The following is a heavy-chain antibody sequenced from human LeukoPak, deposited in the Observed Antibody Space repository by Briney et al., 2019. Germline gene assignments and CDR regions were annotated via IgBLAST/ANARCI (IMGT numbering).Heavy chain of an antibody. D-gene: IGHD3-22*01. J-gene: IGHJ5*02. CDR3: ARLTYYYDSSGLGDWFDP. V-gene: IGHV4-59*02. CDR2: LHYSGST. Sequence: SETLSLTCTVSGGSVSSYYWSWVRQPPGKGLEWIGYLHYSGSTDYNPSLESRVTTSVDTSKNQFSLKLSSVTAADTAVYYCARLTYYYDSSGLGDWFDPWGQGTLVTVSS. CDR1: GGSVSSYY.